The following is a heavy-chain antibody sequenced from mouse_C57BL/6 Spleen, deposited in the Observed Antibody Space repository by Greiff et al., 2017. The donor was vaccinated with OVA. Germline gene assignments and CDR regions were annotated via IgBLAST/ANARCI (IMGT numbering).Heavy chain of an antibody. CDR1: GYTFTDYE. Sequence: QVQLKESGAELVRPGASVTLSCKASGYTFTDYEMHWVKQTPVHGLEWIGAIDPETGGTAYNQKCKGKAILTADKSSSTAYMELRSLTSEDSAVYYCTRGYGPYFDYWGQGTTLTVSS. J-gene: IGHJ2*01. V-gene: IGHV1-15*01. D-gene: IGHD1-2*01. CDR2: IDPETGGT. CDR3: TRGYGPYFDY.